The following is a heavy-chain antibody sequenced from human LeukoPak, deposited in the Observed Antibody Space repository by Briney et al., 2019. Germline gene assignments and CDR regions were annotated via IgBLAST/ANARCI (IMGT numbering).Heavy chain of an antibody. D-gene: IGHD1-14*01. CDR2: IIPIFGTA. J-gene: IGHJ4*02. CDR3: ARDRDHLGSFFDY. V-gene: IGHV1-69*05. CDR1: GGTFSSYA. Sequence: ASVKVSCEASGGTFSSYAISWVRQAPGQGLEWMGGIIPIFGTANYAQKFQGRVTITTDESTSTAYMELSSLRSEDTAVYYCARDRDHLGSFFDYWGQGTLVTVSS.